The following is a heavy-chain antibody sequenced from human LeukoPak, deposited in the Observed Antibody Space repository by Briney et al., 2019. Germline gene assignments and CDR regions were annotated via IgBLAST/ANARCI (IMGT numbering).Heavy chain of an antibody. CDR3: ATAPWDYDSSGYYFDY. D-gene: IGHD3-22*01. J-gene: IGHJ4*02. CDR1: GFTFSSYG. V-gene: IGHV3-23*01. Sequence: PGGSLRLSCAASGFTFSSYGMSWVRQAPGKGLEWVSAISGSGGSTYYADSVKGRFTISRDNSKNTLYLQMNSLRAEDTAVYYCATAPWDYDSSGYYFDYWGQGTLVTVSS. CDR2: ISGSGGST.